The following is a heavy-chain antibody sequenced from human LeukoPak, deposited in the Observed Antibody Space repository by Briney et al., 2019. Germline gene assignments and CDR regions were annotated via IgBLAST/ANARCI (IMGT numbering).Heavy chain of an antibody. CDR2: LDPNSADT. CDR1: GYTFTSDG. J-gene: IGHJ6*04. V-gene: IGHV1-2*02. Sequence: ASVKVSCKASGYTFTSDGISWVRQAPGQGLEWMGWLDPNSADTYSAQKFQGRVTMTRDTSITTAYMELSRLRSDDTAVYYCARANREYYGSTFYMDVWGKGTTVTISS. CDR3: ARANREYYGSTFYMDV. D-gene: IGHD3-10*01.